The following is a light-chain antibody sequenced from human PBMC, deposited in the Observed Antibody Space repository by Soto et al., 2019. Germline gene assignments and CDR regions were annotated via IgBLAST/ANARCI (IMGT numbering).Light chain of an antibody. Sequence: QSALTQPPSASGSPGQSVTISCTGTSSDVGGYNYVSWYQQHPGKAPKLMIYEVTKRPSGVPDRFSGSKSGNTASLTVSGLQAGDEADYYCSSYAGSSTLVFGGGTKLTVL. V-gene: IGLV2-8*01. CDR2: EVT. CDR1: SSDVGGYNY. CDR3: SSYAGSSTLV. J-gene: IGLJ2*01.